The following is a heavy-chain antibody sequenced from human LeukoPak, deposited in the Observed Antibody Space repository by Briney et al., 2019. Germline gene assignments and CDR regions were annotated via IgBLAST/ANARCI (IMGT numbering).Heavy chain of an antibody. Sequence: GASVKVSCKASGYTFTSYYMHWVRQAPGQGLEWMEIINPSGGSTSYAQKFQGRVTMTRDTSTSTVYMELSSLRSEDTAVYYCASGGGYSGYDTLDFDYWGQGTLVTVSS. D-gene: IGHD5-12*01. J-gene: IGHJ4*02. CDR1: GYTFTSYY. CDR3: ASGGGYSGYDTLDFDY. V-gene: IGHV1-46*01. CDR2: INPSGGST.